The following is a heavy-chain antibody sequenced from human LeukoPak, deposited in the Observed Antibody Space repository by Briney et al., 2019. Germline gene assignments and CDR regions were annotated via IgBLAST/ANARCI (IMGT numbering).Heavy chain of an antibody. D-gene: IGHD2-21*01. V-gene: IGHV3-48*03. Sequence: GGSLRLSCAASGFTFSTYEFNWVRQAPGKGLEWVAYIGVGGNSIYYADSVRGRFTTSRDNAQNSLYLEMNSLRVEDTALYYCARETAHCGGDCSDYWGQGTLVTVSS. CDR2: IGVGGNSI. CDR3: ARETAHCGGDCSDY. J-gene: IGHJ4*02. CDR1: GFTFSTYE.